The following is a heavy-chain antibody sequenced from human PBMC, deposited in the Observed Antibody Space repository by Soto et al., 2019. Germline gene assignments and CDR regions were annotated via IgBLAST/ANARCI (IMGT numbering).Heavy chain of an antibody. Sequence: EVQLVESGGGLVKPGGSLRLSCAASGFTFSSYSMNWVRQAPGKGLEWVSSISSSSSYIYYADSVKGRFTISRDNAKNSLYLQMNSLRAEDTVVYYCARDYYYDSSGYYAGFDYWGQGTLVTVSS. J-gene: IGHJ4*02. V-gene: IGHV3-21*01. CDR1: GFTFSSYS. CDR3: ARDYYYDSSGYYAGFDY. D-gene: IGHD3-22*01. CDR2: ISSSSSYI.